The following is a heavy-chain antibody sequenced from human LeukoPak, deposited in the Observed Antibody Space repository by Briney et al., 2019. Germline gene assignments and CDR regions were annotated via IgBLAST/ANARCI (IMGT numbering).Heavy chain of an antibody. V-gene: IGHV3-30*02. J-gene: IGHJ5*02. CDR2: IRYDGSNK. CDR1: GFTFSSYG. Sequence: GGSLRLSCAASGFTFSSYGMHWVRQALGKGLEWVAFIRYDGSNKYYADSVKGRFTISRDNSKNTLYLQMNSLRAEDTAVYYCAKPYYDFWSGYVGLDWFDPWGQGTLVTVSS. CDR3: AKPYYDFWSGYVGLDWFDP. D-gene: IGHD3-3*01.